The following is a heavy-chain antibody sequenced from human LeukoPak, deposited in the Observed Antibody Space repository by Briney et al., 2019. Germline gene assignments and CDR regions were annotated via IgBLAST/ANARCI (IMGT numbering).Heavy chain of an antibody. Sequence: GGSLRLSWAAFGFSFVSYGVRSVRQAPGKGLEWVAVIWYDGSNKYYADSVKGRFTISRDNSKNTLYLQLNSLRAEDTAVYYCARGLYYNSSGSHYWGQGTLVTVSS. CDR1: GFSFVSYG. D-gene: IGHD3-22*01. CDR3: ARGLYYNSSGSHY. J-gene: IGHJ4*02. CDR2: IWYDGSNK. V-gene: IGHV3-33*01.